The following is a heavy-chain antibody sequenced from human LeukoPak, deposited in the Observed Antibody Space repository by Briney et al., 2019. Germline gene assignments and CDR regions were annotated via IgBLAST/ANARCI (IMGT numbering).Heavy chain of an antibody. J-gene: IGHJ6*02. CDR3: AGQVGARIRYYYTSGLDV. Sequence: KPSETLSLTCTVSGASVSSFYWNWIRQPPGKGLEWIGSMYYSGTTNYAPSFKSRVTISLDTSKNEFSLRLKSLTAADTAVYYCAGQVGARIRYYYTSGLDVWGQGTTVAVSS. D-gene: IGHD1-26*01. V-gene: IGHV4-59*02. CDR2: MYYSGTT. CDR1: GASVSSFY.